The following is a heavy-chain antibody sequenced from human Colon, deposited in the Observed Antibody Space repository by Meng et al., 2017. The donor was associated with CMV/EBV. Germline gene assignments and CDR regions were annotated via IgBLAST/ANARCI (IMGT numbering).Heavy chain of an antibody. D-gene: IGHD2/OR15-2a*01. V-gene: IGHV3-53*01. J-gene: IGHJ1*01. Sequence: GESLKISCAASGINIGRDYMNWVRQAPGKGLEWVAVVYSGGSTYVADSVKGRFTISRDASTNTLYLQMNSLRAEDSAVYYCARGAFDWGQGTLVTVSS. CDR1: GINIGRDY. CDR2: VYSGGST. CDR3: ARGAFD.